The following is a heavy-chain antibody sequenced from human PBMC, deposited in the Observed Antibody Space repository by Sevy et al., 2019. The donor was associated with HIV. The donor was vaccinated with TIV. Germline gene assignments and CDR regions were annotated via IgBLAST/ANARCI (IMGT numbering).Heavy chain of an antibody. CDR1: GFSFTWYW. CDR3: ASKGASRPNDAFDT. J-gene: IGHJ3*02. Sequence: GGSLRLSCAASGFSFTWYWMSWVRQTPEKGLEWVANIKQDGSEKNYVDSVKGRFTISRDNAKNSLYLQMNSLRAEDMAVYYCASKGASRPNDAFDTWGQRTMVTVSS. CDR2: IKQDGSEK. V-gene: IGHV3-7*01. D-gene: IGHD3-16*01.